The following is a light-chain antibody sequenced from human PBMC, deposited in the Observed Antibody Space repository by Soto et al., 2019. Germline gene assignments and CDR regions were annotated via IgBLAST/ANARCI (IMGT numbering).Light chain of an antibody. CDR3: PVWDSSSDHVV. Sequence: SYELTQPPSVSVAPGKTARITCGGNNIGSKSVHWYQQKPGQAPVLVISYDSDRPSGIPERFSGSNSGSTATLTISRVEAGDEADYYCPVWDSSSDHVVFGGGTKLTVL. V-gene: IGLV3-21*04. CDR2: YDS. CDR1: NIGSKS. J-gene: IGLJ2*01.